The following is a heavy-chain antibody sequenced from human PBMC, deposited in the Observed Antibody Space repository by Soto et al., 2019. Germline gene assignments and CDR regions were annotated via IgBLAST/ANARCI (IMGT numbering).Heavy chain of an antibody. D-gene: IGHD3-10*01. Sequence: QVQLVQSGAEVKKPGSSVKVSCKASGGTFSSYAISWVRQAPGQGLEWMGGIIPIFGTANYAQTFQGRVTITAVESTRTAYTELSSLRSEDTTVYYCAREGRFGEKISGGMDVWGQGTTVTVSS. V-gene: IGHV1-69*01. CDR1: GGTFSSYA. J-gene: IGHJ6*02. CDR2: IIPIFGTA. CDR3: AREGRFGEKISGGMDV.